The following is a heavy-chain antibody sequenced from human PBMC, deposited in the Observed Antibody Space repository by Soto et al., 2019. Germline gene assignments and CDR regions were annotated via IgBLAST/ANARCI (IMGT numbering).Heavy chain of an antibody. CDR1: GGSMNDYY. V-gene: IGHV4-4*07. Sequence: SETLSLTCTVSGGSMNDYYWSWIRQPAGKGLEWIGRIFTSGNTNYNPSLRSRLTMSVDTSTNQVSLRLSSVTAADTAVYYCASGRRASRYYGLDVWGQGTTVTVSS. CDR2: IFTSGNT. J-gene: IGHJ6*02. CDR3: ASGRRASRYYGLDV. D-gene: IGHD6-6*01.